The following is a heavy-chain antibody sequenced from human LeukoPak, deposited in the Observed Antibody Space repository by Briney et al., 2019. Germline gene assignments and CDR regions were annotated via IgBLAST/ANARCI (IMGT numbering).Heavy chain of an antibody. V-gene: IGHV4-59*01. Sequence: SETLSLTCTVSGGSISSYYWSWIRQPPGKGLEWIGYIYYSGSTNYNPSLKSRVTISVDTSKNQFSPKLSSVTAAGTAVYYCARGGPGRIAAAGTWYFQHWGQGTLVTVSS. J-gene: IGHJ1*01. CDR1: GGSISSYY. CDR2: IYYSGST. CDR3: ARGGPGRIAAAGTWYFQH. D-gene: IGHD6-13*01.